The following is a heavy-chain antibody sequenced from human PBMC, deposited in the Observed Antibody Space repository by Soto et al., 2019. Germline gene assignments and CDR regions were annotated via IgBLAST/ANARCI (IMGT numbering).Heavy chain of an antibody. CDR3: MNYNSGWKY. CDR1: GVSISSHGYF. Sequence: QLQLQESGPGLVQPSETLSLTCTVSGVSISSHGYFWGWIRQPPGKGLEWIGMISYSGSTYYSPSLKTRVTISADTSKTQFSLRLSSVTAADTAVFHCMNYNSGWKYWGQGTVVTVSS. CDR2: ISYSGST. V-gene: IGHV4-39*01. J-gene: IGHJ4*02. D-gene: IGHD5-12*01.